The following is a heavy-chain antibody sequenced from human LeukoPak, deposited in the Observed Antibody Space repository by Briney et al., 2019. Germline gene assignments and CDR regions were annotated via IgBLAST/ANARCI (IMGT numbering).Heavy chain of an antibody. CDR2: ISTSSSSI. Sequence: GGSLRLSCAASGFTFSSYSMNWVRQAPGKGLEWVSYISTSSSSIYHADSVKGRFTISRDNAKNSLYLQMNSLRAEDTAVYYCARDSYDILTGSNWFDPWGQGTLVTVSS. CDR1: GFTFSSYS. V-gene: IGHV3-48*04. CDR3: ARDSYDILTGSNWFDP. J-gene: IGHJ5*02. D-gene: IGHD3-9*01.